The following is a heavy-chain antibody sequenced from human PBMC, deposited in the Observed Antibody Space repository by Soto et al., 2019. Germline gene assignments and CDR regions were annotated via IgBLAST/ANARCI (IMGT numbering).Heavy chain of an antibody. CDR2: ISYDGGSK. Sequence: PGGSLRLSCAASGFTFTTYGMHWVRQAPGKGLEWVAFISYDGGSKYHSDSVRGRFTISRDNSKNTLYLQMNSLRAEDTAVYYCAKGGALFDCSSTSCYTVGYYYYGMDVWGQGTTVTVSS. V-gene: IGHV3-30*18. CDR1: GFTFTTYG. CDR3: AKGGALFDCSSTSCYTVGYYYYGMDV. J-gene: IGHJ6*02. D-gene: IGHD2-2*02.